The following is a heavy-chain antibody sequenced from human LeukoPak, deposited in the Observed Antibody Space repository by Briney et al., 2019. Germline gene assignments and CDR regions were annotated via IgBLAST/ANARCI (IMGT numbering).Heavy chain of an antibody. J-gene: IGHJ3*02. Sequence: ASVKVSCKASGYTFTGYYMHWVRQAPGQGLEWMGRINPNSSGTNYAQKFQGRVTMTRDTSISTAYMGLSSLRSEDTAVYYCARELGILGAFDIWGQGTMVTVSS. CDR1: GYTFTGYY. D-gene: IGHD7-27*01. CDR2: INPNSSGT. CDR3: ARELGILGAFDI. V-gene: IGHV1-2*06.